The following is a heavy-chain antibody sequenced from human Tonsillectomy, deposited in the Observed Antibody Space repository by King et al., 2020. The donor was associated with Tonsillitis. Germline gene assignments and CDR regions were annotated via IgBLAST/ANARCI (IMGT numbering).Heavy chain of an antibody. V-gene: IGHV3-21*01. CDR2: ISSSSSYI. Sequence: VQLVESGGGLVKPGGSLRLSCAASGFTFSSYSMNWVRQAPGKGLEWVSSISSSSSYIYYADSVKGRFTISRDNAKNSLYLQMNSLRAEDTAVYYCASPSLYVSGSYLTLDYWGQGTLVTVSS. CDR3: ASPSLYVSGSYLTLDY. J-gene: IGHJ4*02. D-gene: IGHD3-10*01. CDR1: GFTFSSYS.